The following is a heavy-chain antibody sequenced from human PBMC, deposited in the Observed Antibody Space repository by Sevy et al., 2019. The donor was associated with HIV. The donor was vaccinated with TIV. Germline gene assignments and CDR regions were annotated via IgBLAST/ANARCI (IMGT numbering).Heavy chain of an antibody. CDR2: INNSGGST. V-gene: IGHV3-23*01. CDR1: GFTVNTYA. CDR3: AKDESAYYDSSGYSKTLFDY. D-gene: IGHD3-22*01. Sequence: GGSLRLSCAVSGFTVNTYAMSWVRQAPGKGLEWVAVINNSGGSTDYADSVRGRFSISRDNPNVYLKMNSLRAEDTAVYYCAKDESAYYDSSGYSKTLFDYWGQGTLVTVSS. J-gene: IGHJ4*02.